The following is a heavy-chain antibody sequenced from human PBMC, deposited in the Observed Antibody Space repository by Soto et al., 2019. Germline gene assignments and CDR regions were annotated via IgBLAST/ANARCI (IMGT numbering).Heavy chain of an antibody. CDR1: GGSVSSGSYY. D-gene: IGHD4-17*01. V-gene: IGHV4-61*01. CDR2: IYYSGST. CDR3: ARDPGDYGAFDI. J-gene: IGHJ3*02. Sequence: SETLSLTCTVSGGSVSSGSYYWSWIRQPPGKGLEWIGYIYYSGSTNYNPSLKSRVTISVDTSKNQFSLKLSSVTAADTAVYYCARDPGDYGAFDIWGQGTMVTVS.